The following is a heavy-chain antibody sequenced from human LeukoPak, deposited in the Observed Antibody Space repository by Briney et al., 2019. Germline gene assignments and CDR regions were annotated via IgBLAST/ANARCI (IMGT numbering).Heavy chain of an antibody. CDR3: ARDEVGAMYY. D-gene: IGHD1-26*01. CDR2: ISAYNGNT. J-gene: IGHJ4*02. V-gene: IGHV1-18*01. CDR1: GYTFTSYG. Sequence: GASVKVSCKASGYTFTSYGISWVRQAPGQGLEWMGWISAYNGNTNYAQKFQGRVTITTDESTSTAYMELSSLRSEDTAVYYCARDEVGAMYYWGQGTLVTVSS.